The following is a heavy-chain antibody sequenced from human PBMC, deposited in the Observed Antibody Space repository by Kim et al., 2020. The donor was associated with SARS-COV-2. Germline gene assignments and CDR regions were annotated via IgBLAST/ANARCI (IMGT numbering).Heavy chain of an antibody. V-gene: IGHV4-59*08. CDR3: ARRAVALVKGGGGWYFDL. J-gene: IGHJ2*01. D-gene: IGHD6-19*01. Sequence: KSRVTISVDTSKNQFSLKLSSVTAADTAVYYCARRAVALVKGGGGWYFDLWGRGTLVTVSS.